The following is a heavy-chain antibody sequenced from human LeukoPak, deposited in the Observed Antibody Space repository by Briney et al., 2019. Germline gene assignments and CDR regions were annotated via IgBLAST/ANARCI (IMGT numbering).Heavy chain of an antibody. CDR3: ARVFSGSGSSGSFDC. D-gene: IGHD3-3*01. CDR2: IWYDASNK. Sequence: GGSLRLSCTASGFTFSNYAVHWVRQAPGKGLEWVAVIWYDASNKFYAESVTGRFTISRDNSKNTLYRQMNSLKVADTAVYYCARVFSGSGSSGSFDCWGQGTLVTVSS. V-gene: IGHV3-33*01. J-gene: IGHJ4*02. CDR1: GFTFSNYA.